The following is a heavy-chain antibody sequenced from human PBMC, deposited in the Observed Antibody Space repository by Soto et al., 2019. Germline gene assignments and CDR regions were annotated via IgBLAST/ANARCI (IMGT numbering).Heavy chain of an antibody. J-gene: IGHJ4*02. Sequence: GGSLRLSCAASGFTVSRNYMSWVRQAPGKGLEWVSVIYSGGSTYYADSVKGGFTISRDNSKNTLYLQMNSLRAEDTAVYYWARSPDYDIFTGYSYYFDYWGQGTLVTVSS. V-gene: IGHV3-66*01. D-gene: IGHD3-9*01. CDR3: ARSPDYDIFTGYSYYFDY. CDR1: GFTVSRNY. CDR2: IYSGGST.